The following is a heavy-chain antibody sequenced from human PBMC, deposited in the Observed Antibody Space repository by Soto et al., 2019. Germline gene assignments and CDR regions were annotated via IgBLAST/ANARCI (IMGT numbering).Heavy chain of an antibody. V-gene: IGHV3-23*01. CDR2: ISAIGNTI. CDR1: GFTFSSFT. J-gene: IGHJ4*02. CDR3: ARDRSAYDSGSYRFFDH. Sequence: GGSLRLSCAASGFTFSSFTFSWVRQVPGEGLEWVSVISAIGNTIHYADSVKGRFTISRDNTKNTLYLQMNSLRAEDTAVYYCARDRSAYDSGSYRFFDHWGQGTLVTVSS. D-gene: IGHD3-10*01.